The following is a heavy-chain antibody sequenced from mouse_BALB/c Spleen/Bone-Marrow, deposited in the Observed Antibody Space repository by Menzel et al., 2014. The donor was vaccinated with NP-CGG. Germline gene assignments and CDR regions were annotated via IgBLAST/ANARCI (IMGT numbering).Heavy chain of an antibody. CDR3: AREGGYYDAMDY. J-gene: IGHJ4*01. CDR2: IYPYNGGT. D-gene: IGHD2-2*01. Sequence: EVKLMESGPELVKPGASVKISCKASGYTFTDYNMQWVKQSHGKSLEWIGYIYPYNGGTGYNQKFRSKATLTVDSSSSSAYMELRKLTSEDSAVYYCAREGGYYDAMDYWGQGTSVTVSS. V-gene: IGHV1S29*02. CDR1: GYTFTDYN.